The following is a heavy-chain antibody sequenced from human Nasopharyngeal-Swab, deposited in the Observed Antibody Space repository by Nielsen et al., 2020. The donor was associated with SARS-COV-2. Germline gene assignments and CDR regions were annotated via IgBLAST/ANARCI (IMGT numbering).Heavy chain of an antibody. D-gene: IGHD6-6*01. V-gene: IGHV4-34*01. CDR3: ARVLRGVAARPLGFGYYYYYYMDV. Sequence: WIRQPPGKGLEWIGEINHSGSTNYNPSLKSRVTIPVDTPKNQFSLKLSSVTAADTAVYYRARVLRGVAARPLGFGYYYYYYMDVWGKGTTVTVSS. J-gene: IGHJ6*03. CDR2: INHSGST.